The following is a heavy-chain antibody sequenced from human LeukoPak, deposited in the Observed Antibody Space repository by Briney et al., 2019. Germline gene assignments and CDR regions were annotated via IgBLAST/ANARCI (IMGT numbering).Heavy chain of an antibody. CDR3: TRNHGMDV. Sequence: PGGSLRLSCAASGFTFSTYWMHWVRQAPGKGLVWVSRVNGDGSSSTYADSVKGRFTISRDNAKNTLYLQMNSLRTEDTAVYYCTRNHGMDVWGQGTTVTVSS. J-gene: IGHJ6*02. CDR1: GFTFSTYW. CDR2: VNGDGSSS. V-gene: IGHV3-74*01.